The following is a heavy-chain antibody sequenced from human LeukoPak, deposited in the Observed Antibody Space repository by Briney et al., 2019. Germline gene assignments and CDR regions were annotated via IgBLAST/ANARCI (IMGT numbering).Heavy chain of an antibody. CDR3: ARDASDIVVVPAAGNCFGP. CDR1: GYTFTGYY. V-gene: IGHV1-2*02. Sequence: ASVKVSCKASGYTFTGYYMHWVRQAPGQGLEWMGWINTNSGGTNYAQKFQGRVTMTRDTSISTAYMELSRLRSDDTVVYYCARDASDIVVVPAAGNCFGPWGQGTLVTDSS. CDR2: INTNSGGT. D-gene: IGHD2-2*01. J-gene: IGHJ5*02.